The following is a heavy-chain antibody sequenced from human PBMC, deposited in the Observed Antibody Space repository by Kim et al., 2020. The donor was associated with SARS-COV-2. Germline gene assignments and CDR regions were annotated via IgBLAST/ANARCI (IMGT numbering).Heavy chain of an antibody. V-gene: IGHV3-23*01. CDR3: EASDY. CDR2: ISNSGLGT. Sequence: GGSLRLSCAASGFTFSAYAMSWACQGPGKGLEWVSTISNSGLGTHYADSVRGRFTISRDNSKNTLFLQMTYLTAEDTAIYYCEASDYWGQGSLVTVSS. CDR1: GFTFSAYA. J-gene: IGHJ4*02.